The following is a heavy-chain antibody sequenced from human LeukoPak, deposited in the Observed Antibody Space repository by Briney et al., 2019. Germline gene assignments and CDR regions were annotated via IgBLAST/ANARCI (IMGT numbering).Heavy chain of an antibody. D-gene: IGHD3-9*01. CDR1: GYSFTAYV. Sequence: ASVKVSCKXSGYSFTAYVISWVRQAPGQGLEWMGWISTYNPNTNYAQKFQGRVTMTTDTSTSTVYMELRSLRSDDTAVYYCARSPARGYDILTNYNDYWGQGTLVTVSP. CDR2: ISTYNPNT. CDR3: ARSPARGYDILTNYNDY. V-gene: IGHV1-18*01. J-gene: IGHJ4*02.